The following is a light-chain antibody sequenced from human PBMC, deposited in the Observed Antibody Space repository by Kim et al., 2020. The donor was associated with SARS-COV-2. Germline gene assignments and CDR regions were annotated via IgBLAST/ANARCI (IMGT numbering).Light chain of an antibody. CDR2: ADN. CDR1: NIGSKS. CDR3: QVWDSSSDHMAV. J-gene: IGLJ3*02. Sequence: SYELTQPPSVSVAPGKTARITCGGNNIGSKSVHWYRQKPGQAPVLVIYADNDRPSGIPERFSGSNSGNTATLTISRVEAGDEADYYCQVWDSSSDHMAVFGGGTKLTVL. V-gene: IGLV3-21*04.